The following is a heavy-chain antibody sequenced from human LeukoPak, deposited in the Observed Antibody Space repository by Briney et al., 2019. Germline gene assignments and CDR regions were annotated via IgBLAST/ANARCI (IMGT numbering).Heavy chain of an antibody. CDR3: ARAYCSSTSCHRGYYFDY. Sequence: GGSLRLSCAASGFTFSSYGMHWVRQAPGKGLVWVSHINNDGSTTDYADSVKGRFTISRDNAKNTLYLQMNSLRAEDTAVYYCARAYCSSTSCHRGYYFDYWGQGTLVTVSS. V-gene: IGHV3-74*01. CDR2: INNDGSTT. J-gene: IGHJ4*02. CDR1: GFTFSSYG. D-gene: IGHD2-2*01.